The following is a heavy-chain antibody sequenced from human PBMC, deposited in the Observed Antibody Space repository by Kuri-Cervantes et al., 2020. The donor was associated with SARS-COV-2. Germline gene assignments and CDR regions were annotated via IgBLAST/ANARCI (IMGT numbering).Heavy chain of an antibody. CDR2: IYYSGST. Sequence: SETLSLTCTVSGGSISSGSYYWGWIRQPPGKELEWIGYIYYSGSTNYNPSLKSRVTTSIDTSKNQFSLKLSSVTAADTAVYYCAKHDYGDYGTFDYWGQGTLVTVSS. J-gene: IGHJ4*02. D-gene: IGHD4-17*01. CDR1: GGSISSGSYY. V-gene: IGHV4-61*05. CDR3: AKHDYGDYGTFDY.